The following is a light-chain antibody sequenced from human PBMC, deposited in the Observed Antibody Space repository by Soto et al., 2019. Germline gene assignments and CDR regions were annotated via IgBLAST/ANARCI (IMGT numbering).Light chain of an antibody. CDR3: SSFGRSSTFGYV. CDR2: EGS. CDR1: SSDVGSYNL. V-gene: IGLV2-23*03. J-gene: IGLJ1*01. Sequence: QSALTQPASVSGSPGQSITISCTGTSSDVGSYNLVSWYQQHPGKAPKLMIYEGSKRPSGVSNRFSGSKSGNMASLTISGLQAQDEAEYYCSSFGRSSTFGYVFGTGTKLTVL.